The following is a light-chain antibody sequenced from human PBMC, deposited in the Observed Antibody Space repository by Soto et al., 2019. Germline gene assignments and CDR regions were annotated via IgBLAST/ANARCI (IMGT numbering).Light chain of an antibody. CDR3: QQYNNWLPRWT. Sequence: KLMTQSPSTLSVSPGERATLSCRARQSVSSNLAWYQQKPGQAPRLLIYGASTRATGIPARFSGSGSGTEFTLTISSLQSEDFAVYYCQQYNNWLPRWTFGQGTKVDIK. V-gene: IGKV3-15*01. CDR1: QSVSSN. CDR2: GAS. J-gene: IGKJ1*01.